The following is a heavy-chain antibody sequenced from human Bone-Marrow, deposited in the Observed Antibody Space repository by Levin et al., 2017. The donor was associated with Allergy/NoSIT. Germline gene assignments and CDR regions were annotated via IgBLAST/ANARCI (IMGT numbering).Heavy chain of an antibody. Sequence: PGGSLRLSCAASGITVSSSYLTWIRQAPGKGLEWVSVLYSAGRTYYADSVKGRFTISRDNSNNTLFLQMTSVRAEDTAVYYCASRRTLSIAIAWSPQPLDYWGQGALVTVSS. CDR2: LYSAGRT. D-gene: IGHD2/OR15-2a*01. J-gene: IGHJ4*02. CDR1: GITVSSSY. V-gene: IGHV3-66*01. CDR3: ASRRTLSIAIAWSPQPLDY.